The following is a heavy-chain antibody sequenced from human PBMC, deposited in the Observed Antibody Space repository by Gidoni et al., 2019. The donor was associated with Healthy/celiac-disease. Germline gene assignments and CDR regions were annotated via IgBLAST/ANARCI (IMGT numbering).Heavy chain of an antibody. CDR1: GFTFSSYS. CDR2: ISSSSSYI. CDR3: ARTTVDSLDY. Sequence: VQLAASGGGLVTPGGSLRLSCADSGFTFSSYSMNWVRQAPGKGLEWVSFISSSSSYIYYADSVKGRFTISRDNAKNSLYLQMNSLRGEDTAVYYCARTTVDSLDYWGQGTLVTVSS. D-gene: IGHD4-17*01. V-gene: IGHV3-21*01. J-gene: IGHJ4*02.